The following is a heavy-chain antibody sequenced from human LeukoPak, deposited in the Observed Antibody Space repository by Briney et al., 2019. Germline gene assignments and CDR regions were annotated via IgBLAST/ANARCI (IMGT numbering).Heavy chain of an antibody. CDR3: ARGMINIIAVAGTDY. D-gene: IGHD6-19*01. V-gene: IGHV3-30-3*01. CDR2: ISYDGSNK. Sequence: GGSLRLSCAASGFTFSSYAMHWVRQAPGKGLEWVAVISYDGSNKYYADSVKGRFTISRDNSKNTLYLQMNSLRAEDTAVYYCARGMINIIAVAGTDYWGQGTLVTVSS. CDR1: GFTFSSYA. J-gene: IGHJ4*02.